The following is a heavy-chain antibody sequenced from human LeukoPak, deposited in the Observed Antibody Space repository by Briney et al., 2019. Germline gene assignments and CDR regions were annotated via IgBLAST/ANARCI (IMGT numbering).Heavy chain of an antibody. V-gene: IGHV4-34*01. Sequence: PSETLSLTCAVYGGSFSGYYWSWIRQPPGKGLEWIGEINHSGSTNYNPSLKSRVTISVDTSKNQFSLKLSSVTAADTAVYYCARDRRYCSSTSCSLHYFDYWGQGTLVTVSS. CDR1: GGSFSGYY. J-gene: IGHJ4*02. D-gene: IGHD2-2*01. CDR3: ARDRRYCSSTSCSLHYFDY. CDR2: INHSGST.